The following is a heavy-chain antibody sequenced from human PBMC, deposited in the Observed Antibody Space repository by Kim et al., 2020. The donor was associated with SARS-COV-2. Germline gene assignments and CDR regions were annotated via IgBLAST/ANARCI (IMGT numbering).Heavy chain of an antibody. J-gene: IGHJ5*02. V-gene: IGHV4-30-2*01. D-gene: IGHD5-12*01. Sequence: HSNPSLKGRVTISVDRSKNQFSLRLSSVTAADTAVYYCARVVAGSWFDPWGQGTLVTVSS. CDR3: ARVVAGSWFDP.